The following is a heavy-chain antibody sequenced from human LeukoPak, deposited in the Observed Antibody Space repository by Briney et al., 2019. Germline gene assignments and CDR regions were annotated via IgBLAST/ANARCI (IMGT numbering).Heavy chain of an antibody. J-gene: IGHJ6*03. CDR1: GGSISSYY. V-gene: IGHV4-4*07. CDR2: IYTSGST. CDR3: ARDQSAHYYYYMDV. Sequence: SETLSLTCTVSGGSISSYYWSWIRQPAGKGLEWIGRIYTSGSTNYNPSLKSRVTMSVDTSKNQSSLKLSSVTAADTAVYYCARDQSAHYYYYMDVWGKGTTVTVSS.